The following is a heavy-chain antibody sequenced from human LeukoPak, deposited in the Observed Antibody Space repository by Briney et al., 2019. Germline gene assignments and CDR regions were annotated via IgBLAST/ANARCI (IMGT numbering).Heavy chain of an antibody. V-gene: IGHV4-39*01. CDR2: IYYSGST. J-gene: IGHJ4*02. D-gene: IGHD6-13*01. Sequence: SETLSLTCTVSGGSISSSSYYWGWIRQPPGKGLEWIGSIYYSGSTYYNPSLKSLVTISVDTSKNQFSLKLSSVTAADTAVYYCARQLRGIAAAPGTPARPYYFDYWGQGTLVTVSS. CDR1: GGSISSSSYY. CDR3: ARQLRGIAAAPGTPARPYYFDY.